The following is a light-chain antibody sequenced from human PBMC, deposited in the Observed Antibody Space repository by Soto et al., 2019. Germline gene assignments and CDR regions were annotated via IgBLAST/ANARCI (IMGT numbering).Light chain of an antibody. CDR1: QSVSSSY. Sequence: EIVLTQSAGSLSLSPGERATLSYRASQSVSSSYLAWYQQKPGQAPRLLIYGASSRATGIPDRFSGSGSGTDFTLTISRLEPEDFAVYYCQQYGSSPLTFGQGTKLEIK. V-gene: IGKV3-20*01. J-gene: IGKJ2*01. CDR2: GAS. CDR3: QQYGSSPLT.